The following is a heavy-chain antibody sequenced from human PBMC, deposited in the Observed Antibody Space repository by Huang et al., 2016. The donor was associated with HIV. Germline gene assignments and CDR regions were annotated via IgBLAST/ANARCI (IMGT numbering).Heavy chain of an antibody. J-gene: IGHJ6*03. CDR2: INHSEGN. Sequence: QVQLQQWGAGLLRPSEPLSLTCAIYGGSFSGYYGTWIRQPPGKGLEWIGEINHSEGNNYNPCLKGRVAISVDTSRNQFSLTLTSVTAADTAVYYCARGQGGYYYYYMDVWGKGTTVTVSS. CDR1: GGSFSGYY. CDR3: ARGQGGYYYYYMDV. V-gene: IGHV4-34*01.